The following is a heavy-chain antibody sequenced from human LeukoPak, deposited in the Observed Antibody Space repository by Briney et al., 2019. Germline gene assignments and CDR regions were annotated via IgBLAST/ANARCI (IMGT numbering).Heavy chain of an antibody. CDR1: GGTFSSYA. J-gene: IGHJ4*02. CDR2: IIPIFGTA. Sequence: SVKVSCKASGGTFSSYAISWVRQAPGQGLEWMGGIIPIFGTANYAQKFQGRVTVTADESTSTAYMELSSLRSEDTAVYYCARASPPYYGSGSYSCFDYWGQGTLVTVSS. D-gene: IGHD3-10*01. CDR3: ARASPPYYGSGSYSCFDY. V-gene: IGHV1-69*13.